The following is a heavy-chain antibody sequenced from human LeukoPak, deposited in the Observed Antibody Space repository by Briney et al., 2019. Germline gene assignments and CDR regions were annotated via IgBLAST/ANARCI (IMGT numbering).Heavy chain of an antibody. CDR2: MYHSGNI. D-gene: IGHD3-3*01. J-gene: IGHJ4*02. CDR3: ARHLWSAYHKFDF. Sequence: KPSETLSLTCIVSGYSITSGYHWGWIRQTPGKGLEWIGTMYHSGNINYNPSLKSRVTVSVDTSKNQFSLKLDSVTAADTAVYYCARHLWSAYHKFDFWGQGTLVTVSS. V-gene: IGHV4-38-2*02. CDR1: GYSITSGYH.